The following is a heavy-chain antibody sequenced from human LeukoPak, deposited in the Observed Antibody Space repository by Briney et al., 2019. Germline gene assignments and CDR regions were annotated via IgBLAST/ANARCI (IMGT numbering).Heavy chain of an antibody. D-gene: IGHD3-3*01. CDR1: GGTFSSYA. CDR3: ASNSLYYDFWSGYYTGIGYYMDV. CDR2: IIPIFGTA. J-gene: IGHJ6*03. Sequence: ASVKVSCKASGGTFSSYAISWVRQAPGQGLEWMGGIIPIFGTANYAQKFQGSVTITTDESTSTAYMELSSLRSEDTAVYYCASNSLYYDFWSGYYTGIGYYMDVWGKGTTVTVSS. V-gene: IGHV1-69*05.